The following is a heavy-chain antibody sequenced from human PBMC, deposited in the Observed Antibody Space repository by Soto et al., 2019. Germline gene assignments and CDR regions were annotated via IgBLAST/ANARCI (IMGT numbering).Heavy chain of an antibody. D-gene: IGHD3-3*01. CDR2: IWYDGSKK. CDR1: GFTFSSFG. CDR3: ARDASYYSLWSGYYPSRNGMDV. J-gene: IGHJ6*02. Sequence: QVQVVESGGGVVQPGRSLRLSCAASGFTFSSFGMHWVRQAPGKGLEWVSLIWYDGSKKSYGDSVKGRFTISRDNSRTTVYLQMNSLRADATAVYYCARDASYYSLWSGYYPSRNGMDVWGQGTTVTVSS. V-gene: IGHV3-33*01.